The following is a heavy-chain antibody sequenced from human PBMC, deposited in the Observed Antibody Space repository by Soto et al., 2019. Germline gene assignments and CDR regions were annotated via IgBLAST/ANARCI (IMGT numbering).Heavy chain of an antibody. CDR1: GYTFRNYA. J-gene: IGHJ6*02. V-gene: IGHV1-3*01. CDR3: ARDGPIYDILSARYFYGMDV. Sequence: ASVRVSCKANGYTFRNYAMHWVRQAPGQGLEWMGWINGGNGNTKYSQKFQGRVTITRDTSAGTAYMELSSLRSEDTAVYYCARDGPIYDILSARYFYGMDVWGQGTTVTSP. CDR2: INGGNGNT. D-gene: IGHD3-9*01.